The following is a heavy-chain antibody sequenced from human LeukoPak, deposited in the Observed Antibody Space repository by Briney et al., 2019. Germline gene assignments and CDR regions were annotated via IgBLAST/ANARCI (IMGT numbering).Heavy chain of an antibody. V-gene: IGHV3-23*01. D-gene: IGHD6-19*01. CDR2: SSGDEDSI. J-gene: IGHJ4*02. CDR1: GLTSKNFA. CDR3: TIDLMTGFSSGWHFAY. Sequence: GGSLRLSCAASGLTSKNFAMSWVRQAPGKGLEWLAVSSGDEDSIHYADSVRGHFVISTDNSENTPYLHMNSLRAEDTAVYYCTIDLMTGFSSGWHFAYWGQGTLVTVSS.